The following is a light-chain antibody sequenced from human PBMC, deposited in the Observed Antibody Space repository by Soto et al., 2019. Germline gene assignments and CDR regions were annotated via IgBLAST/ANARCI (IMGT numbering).Light chain of an antibody. Sequence: DIQLTQSPSSVSASVGDRVTLTCRASQGISNWLAWYQQKPGKAPKLLISAASTLQGGVPSRFSGSFSGTDFTLTITSLQAEDLATSFCQQAYSLPVTFGQGTKLEIK. V-gene: IGKV1-12*01. CDR3: QQAYSLPVT. CDR1: QGISNW. J-gene: IGKJ2*01. CDR2: AAS.